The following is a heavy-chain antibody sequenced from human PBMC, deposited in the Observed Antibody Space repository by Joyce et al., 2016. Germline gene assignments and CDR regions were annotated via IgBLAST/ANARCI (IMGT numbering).Heavy chain of an antibody. CDR2: VKWNGIRV. V-gene: IGHV3-9*01. CDR3: GIGPSPKQYLVHFDY. J-gene: IGHJ4*02. D-gene: IGHD6-13*01. CDR1: GFTFEDYG. Sequence: EVQLVESGGDLVQPGRSLILTCAASGFTFEDYGMHWVRQAPGKARECVAGVKWNGIRVGYVDSVEGRFTNSGDNAKNSLYLHMNSLRAEDTALYYCGIGPSPKQYLVHFDYWGQGALVTVSS.